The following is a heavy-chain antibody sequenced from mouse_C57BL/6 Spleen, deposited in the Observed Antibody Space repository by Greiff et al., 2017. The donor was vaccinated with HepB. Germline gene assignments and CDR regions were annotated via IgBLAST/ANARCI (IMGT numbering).Heavy chain of an antibody. CDR3: ARDDDWYFDG. CDR1: GFTFSDYY. V-gene: IGHV5-16*01. J-gene: IGHJ1*03. Sequence: EVKLMESAGGLVQPGSSMKLSCTASGFTFSDYYMAWVRQVPEKGLEWVANINYDGSSTYYLDSLKSRFIISGDNAKNILYLQMSSLKSEDTATYYCARDDDWYFDGWGTGTTVTVSS. CDR2: INYDGSST.